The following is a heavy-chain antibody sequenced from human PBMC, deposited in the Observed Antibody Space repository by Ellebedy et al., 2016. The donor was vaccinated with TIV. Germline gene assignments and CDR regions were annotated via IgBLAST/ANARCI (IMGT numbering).Heavy chain of an antibody. V-gene: IGHV3-7*04. Sequence: GESLKISCAAWGFSFSNFWMSWVRQAPGNGLEWVAHIKADGSETYYVDSVKGRFTISRENAKNALFLQMDGLRVDDSAVYYCVGFGVFNLWGQGAPVTVSS. CDR2: IKADGSET. CDR1: GFSFSNFW. D-gene: IGHD3-3*01. CDR3: VGFGVFNL. J-gene: IGHJ5*02.